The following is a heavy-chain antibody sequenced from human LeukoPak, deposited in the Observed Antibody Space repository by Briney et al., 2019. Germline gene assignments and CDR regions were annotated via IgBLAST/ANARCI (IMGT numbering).Heavy chain of an antibody. J-gene: IGHJ6*03. V-gene: IGHV3-33*01. Sequence: QSGGSLRLSCAASGFTFSSYGMHWVRQAPGKGLEWVAVIWYDGSNKYYADSVKGRFTISRDNSKNTLYLQMNSLRAEDTAVYYCARDFCSSTSCYNYYYYMDVWGKGTTVTVSS. CDR1: GFTFSSYG. CDR3: ARDFCSSTSCYNYYYYMDV. CDR2: IWYDGSNK. D-gene: IGHD2-2*02.